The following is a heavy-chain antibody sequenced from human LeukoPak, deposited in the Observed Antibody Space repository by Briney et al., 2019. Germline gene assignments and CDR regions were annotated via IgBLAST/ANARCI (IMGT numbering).Heavy chain of an antibody. D-gene: IGHD2-2*01. J-gene: IGHJ6*02. CDR1: GGSISSYY. CDR3: ASCSTSCYYYGMDV. CDR2: IYHSGST. Sequence: SETLSLTCTVSGGSISSYYCSWIRHPPGKGLEWIGEIYHSGSTNYNPSLKSRVTISVDKSKNQFSLKLSSVTAADTAVYYCASCSTSCYYYGMDVWGQGTAVTVSS. V-gene: IGHV4-59*12.